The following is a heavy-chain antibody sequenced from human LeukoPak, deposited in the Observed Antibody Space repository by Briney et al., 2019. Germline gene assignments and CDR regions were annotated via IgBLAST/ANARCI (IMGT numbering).Heavy chain of an antibody. V-gene: IGHV3-9*01. CDR2: ISWNSGSI. Sequence: GRSLRLSCAASGFTFDAYAMHWVRQAPGKGLEWVSGISWNSGSIGYADSVKGRFTISRDNAKNSLYLQMNSLRAEDTALYYCAKDSDYYDSSGKLDVWGKGTTVTVSS. CDR3: AKDSDYYDSSGKLDV. D-gene: IGHD3-22*01. CDR1: GFTFDAYA. J-gene: IGHJ6*04.